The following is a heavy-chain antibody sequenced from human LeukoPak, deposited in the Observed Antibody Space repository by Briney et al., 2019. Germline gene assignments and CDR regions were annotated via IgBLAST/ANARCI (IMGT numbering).Heavy chain of an antibody. CDR1: GFTLSSYG. Sequence: GGSLRLSCAASGFTLSSYGMHWVRQAPGRGLEWVAFVLYDGSNKYYADSVKGRFTISRDNAKNSLYLQMNSLRAEDTAVYYCAREHTQGAFDIWGQGTMVTVSS. V-gene: IGHV3-30*02. CDR2: VLYDGSNK. CDR3: AREHTQGAFDI. D-gene: IGHD2-2*02. J-gene: IGHJ3*02.